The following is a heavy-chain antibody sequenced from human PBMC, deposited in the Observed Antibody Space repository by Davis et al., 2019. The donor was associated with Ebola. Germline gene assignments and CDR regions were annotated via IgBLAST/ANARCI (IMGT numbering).Heavy chain of an antibody. J-gene: IGHJ4*02. CDR1: GFTFSSYS. Sequence: GESLKISCAASGFTFSSYSMNWVRQAPGKGLEWVSSISSSSSYIYYADSVKGRFTISRDNSKNTLYLQMNSLRGEDTAVYYCAKRSDYRSFDYWGQGTQVTVSS. CDR3: AKRSDYRSFDY. D-gene: IGHD4-11*01. V-gene: IGHV3-21*04. CDR2: ISSSSSYI.